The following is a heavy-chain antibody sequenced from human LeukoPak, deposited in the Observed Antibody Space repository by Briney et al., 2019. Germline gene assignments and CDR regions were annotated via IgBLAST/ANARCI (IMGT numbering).Heavy chain of an antibody. J-gene: IGHJ4*02. Sequence: GGSLRLSCAASGFTFTTYWMTWVRQAPGKGLEWVSSMSSSSSYISYADSLKGRFTISRDNAKNSLYLQMNSLRPDDTAIYYCARALADNRGYYLGFDYWGRGTLVTVSS. V-gene: IGHV3-21*06. CDR2: MSSSSSYI. CDR1: GFTFTTYW. D-gene: IGHD3-22*01. CDR3: ARALADNRGYYLGFDY.